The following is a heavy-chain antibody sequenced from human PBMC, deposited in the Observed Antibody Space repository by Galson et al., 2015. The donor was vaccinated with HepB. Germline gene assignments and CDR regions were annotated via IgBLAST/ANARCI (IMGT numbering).Heavy chain of an antibody. D-gene: IGHD6-19*01. Sequence: SVKVSCKASGYTFTGYYIHWVRQAPGQGLEWMGWINPNSGGTNYAQKFQGRVTMTRDTSISTVYMELSRLRSDDTAVYYCAREELVVAVYYMDVWGKGTTVTVSS. CDR1: GYTFTGYY. CDR3: AREELVVAVYYMDV. CDR2: INPNSGGT. V-gene: IGHV1-2*02. J-gene: IGHJ6*03.